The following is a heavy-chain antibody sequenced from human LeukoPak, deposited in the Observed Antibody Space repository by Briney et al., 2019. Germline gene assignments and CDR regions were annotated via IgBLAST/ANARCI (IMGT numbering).Heavy chain of an antibody. CDR1: GFTFSSYS. Sequence: GGSLRLSCAASGFTFSSYSMNWVRQAPGKGLEWVSYISSSSSTIYYADSVKGRFTISRDNAKNSLYLQMNSLRAEDTAVYYCAREYGYNREYYFDYWGQGTLVTVSS. CDR3: AREYGYNREYYFDY. V-gene: IGHV3-48*01. CDR2: ISSSSSTI. D-gene: IGHD5-24*01. J-gene: IGHJ4*02.